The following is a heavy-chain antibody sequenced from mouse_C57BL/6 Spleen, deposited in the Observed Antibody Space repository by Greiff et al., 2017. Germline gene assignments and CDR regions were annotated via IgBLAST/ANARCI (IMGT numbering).Heavy chain of an antibody. D-gene: IGHD2-5*01. CDR3: ARGGAYYSTFYAMDY. V-gene: IGHV14-3*01. Sequence: VQLQQSVAELVRPGASVKLSCTASGFNIKNTYMHWVKQRPEQGLAWIGRIDPANGNTKYAPKFQGKATITADTSSNTDYLQLSSLTSEDTAIYYCARGGAYYSTFYAMDYWGQGTAVTVSS. CDR1: GFNIKNTY. CDR2: IDPANGNT. J-gene: IGHJ4*01.